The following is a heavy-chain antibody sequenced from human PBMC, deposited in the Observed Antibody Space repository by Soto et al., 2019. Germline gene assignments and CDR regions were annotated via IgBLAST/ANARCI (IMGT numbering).Heavy chain of an antibody. CDR3: ARLGRRSSSWYGGYYYYYGMDV. J-gene: IGHJ6*02. CDR2: INHSGST. D-gene: IGHD6-13*01. CDR1: GGSFSGYY. V-gene: IGHV4-34*01. Sequence: LSLTCAVYGGSFSGYYWSWIRQPPGKGLEWIGEINHSGSTNYNPSLKSRVTISVDTSKNQFSLKLSSVTAADTAVYYCARLGRRSSSWYGGYYYYYGMDVWGQGTTVTVSS.